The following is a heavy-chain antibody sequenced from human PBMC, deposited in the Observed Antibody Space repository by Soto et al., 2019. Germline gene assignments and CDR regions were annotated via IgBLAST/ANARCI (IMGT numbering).Heavy chain of an antibody. D-gene: IGHD1-26*01. CDR2: ISVHNGNT. CDR3: ARDGPSNSGNLYAFDV. J-gene: IGHJ3*01. V-gene: IGHV1-18*04. Sequence: ASVEVSCRAFGYTFTTYGLSWVRQAPGQGLEWMGRISVHNGNTNYAQKFHDRVTMTTDTSTTTAYMELGSLRSDDTAVYYCARDGPSNSGNLYAFDVWGQGTMVTVSS. CDR1: GYTFTTYG.